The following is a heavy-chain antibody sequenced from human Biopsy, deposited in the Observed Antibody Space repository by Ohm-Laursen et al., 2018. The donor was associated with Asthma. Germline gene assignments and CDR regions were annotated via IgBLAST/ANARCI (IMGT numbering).Heavy chain of an antibody. J-gene: IGHJ4*02. V-gene: IGHV3-30*03. Sequence: SLRLSCAASGFSFSNYGMHWVRQAPGKGLDWVAVISFDGTNRNYTDSVKGRFTISRDNSKDTLYLQVNSLRGDDTAVYYCARGKTWGRSYYFDYWGQGTLVTVSS. CDR1: GFSFSNYG. CDR2: ISFDGTNR. CDR3: ARGKTWGRSYYFDY. D-gene: IGHD6-6*01.